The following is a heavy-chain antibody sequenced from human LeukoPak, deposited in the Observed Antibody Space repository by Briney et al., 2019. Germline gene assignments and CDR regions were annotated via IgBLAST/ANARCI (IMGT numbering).Heavy chain of an antibody. CDR2: ISGSGGST. J-gene: IGHJ5*02. D-gene: IGHD3-3*01. Sequence: PGGSLRLSCAASGFTFSSYAMSWVRQAPGKGLEWVSAISGSGGSTYYADSVKGRFTISRDNSKNTLYLQMNSLRAEDTAVYYCAKDPMYYDFWGGHTSHWFDPWGQGTLVTVSS. V-gene: IGHV3-23*01. CDR1: GFTFSSYA. CDR3: AKDPMYYDFWGGHTSHWFDP.